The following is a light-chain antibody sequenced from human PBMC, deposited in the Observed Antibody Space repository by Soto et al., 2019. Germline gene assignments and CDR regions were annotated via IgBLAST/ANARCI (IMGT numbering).Light chain of an antibody. CDR2: AAS. Sequence: EILLTQSPATLSLSPGERATLSCRASQSVSSYLAWYQQKPGQAPRLLIYAASDRATGIPARFSGSGSGTDFTLTISSLEPEDFAIYYCQQRSSWPLITFGQGTRLEIK. J-gene: IGKJ5*01. V-gene: IGKV3-11*01. CDR1: QSVSSY. CDR3: QQRSSWPLIT.